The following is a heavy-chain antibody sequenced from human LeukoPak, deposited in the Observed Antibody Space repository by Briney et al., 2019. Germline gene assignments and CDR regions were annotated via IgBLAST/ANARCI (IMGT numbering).Heavy chain of an antibody. CDR2: INHSGST. D-gene: IGHD3-22*01. CDR3: ARECYYDSNGYYYRYYYGMDV. Sequence: SETLSLTCAVYGGSLSGHYWNWIRQPPGKGLEWIGEINHSGSTNYNPSLKSRVTISVDTSKNQFSLRLSSVTAADTAVYYCARECYYDSNGYYYRYYYGMDVWGQGTTVTVSS. J-gene: IGHJ6*02. CDR1: GGSLSGHY. V-gene: IGHV4-34*01.